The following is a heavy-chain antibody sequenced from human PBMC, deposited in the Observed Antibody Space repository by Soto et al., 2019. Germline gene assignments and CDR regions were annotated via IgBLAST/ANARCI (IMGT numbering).Heavy chain of an antibody. CDR1: GGSIISYY. Sequence: SETLSLTCTVSGGSIISYYWSWIRQPAGKGLEWIGRIYTSGSTNYNPSLKSRVTMSVDTSKNQFSLKLSPVTAADTAVYYCARDRHNWNYDAFDIWGQGTMVTVSS. D-gene: IGHD1-7*01. CDR3: ARDRHNWNYDAFDI. CDR2: IYTSGST. V-gene: IGHV4-4*07. J-gene: IGHJ3*02.